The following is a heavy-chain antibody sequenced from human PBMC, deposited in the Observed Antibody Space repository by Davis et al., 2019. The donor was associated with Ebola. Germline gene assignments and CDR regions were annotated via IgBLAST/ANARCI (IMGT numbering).Heavy chain of an antibody. CDR3: ARLHRTSSRLDY. Sequence: ASVTVSCKASGYTFTSYYMHWVRQAPGQGLEWMGIINPRGGSTSHAQQFQGRVTMTRDTSISKAYMELTSLGTEDTAVYYCARLHRTSSRLDYWGQGTLVTVSS. CDR1: GYTFTSYY. D-gene: IGHD2-2*01. J-gene: IGHJ4*02. V-gene: IGHV1-46*01. CDR2: INPRGGST.